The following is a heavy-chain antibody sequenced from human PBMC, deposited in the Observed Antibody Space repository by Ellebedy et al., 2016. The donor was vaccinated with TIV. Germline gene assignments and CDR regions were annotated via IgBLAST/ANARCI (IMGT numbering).Heavy chain of an antibody. CDR3: ARGCSSTSCYYYYGMDV. CDR2: IIPIFGTA. V-gene: IGHV1-69*13. D-gene: IGHD2-2*01. J-gene: IGHJ6*02. CDR1: GGTFSSYA. Sequence: SVKVSXXASGGTFSSYAISWVRQAPGQGLEWMGGIIPIFGTANYAQKFQGRVTITADESTSTAYMELSSLRSEDTAVYYCARGCSSTSCYYYYGMDVWGQGTTVTVSS.